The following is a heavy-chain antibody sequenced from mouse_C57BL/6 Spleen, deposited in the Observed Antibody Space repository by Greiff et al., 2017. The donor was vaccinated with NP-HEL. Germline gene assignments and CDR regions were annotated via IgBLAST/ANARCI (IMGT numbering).Heavy chain of an antibody. D-gene: IGHD1-1*01. V-gene: IGHV14-1*01. Sequence: VQLQQSGAELVRPGASVKLSCTASGFNIKDYYMHWVKQRPEQGLEWIGRIDPEDGDTEYAPKFQGKATMTADTSSNTAYLQLSSLTSDDTAVYYCTTTTVHYAMDYWGQGTSVTVSS. CDR3: TTTTVHYAMDY. J-gene: IGHJ4*01. CDR1: GFNIKDYY. CDR2: IDPEDGDT.